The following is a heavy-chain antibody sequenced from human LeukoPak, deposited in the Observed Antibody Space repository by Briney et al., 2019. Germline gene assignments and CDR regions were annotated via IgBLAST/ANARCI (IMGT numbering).Heavy chain of an antibody. D-gene: IGHD2-21*02. J-gene: IGHJ4*02. Sequence: PGGSLRLSCAASGFTFSDYAMHWVRQAPGKGLEWVAVMSHDGINKYYADSVKGRFSISRDNSKKTLYLQVNNLRPEDTAVYYCARVENCRGDCPIFDYWGQGTLVTVSS. CDR1: GFTFSDYA. CDR3: ARVENCRGDCPIFDY. CDR2: MSHDGINK. V-gene: IGHV3-30-3*01.